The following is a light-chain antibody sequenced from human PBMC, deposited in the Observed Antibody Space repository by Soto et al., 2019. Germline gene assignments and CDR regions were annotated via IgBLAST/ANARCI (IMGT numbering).Light chain of an antibody. Sequence: DIVMTQSPDSLAVSLGERATINCKSSQSVLYSSNNKNHLAWYQQKPGQPPKLLIYWASTRESGVPDRFSGSGSGTDFTLTISSLQAEDVAVYYCQQYYSTPPWTFGHGTKVEIK. CDR1: QSVLYSSNNKNH. J-gene: IGKJ1*01. CDR3: QQYYSTPPWT. V-gene: IGKV4-1*01. CDR2: WAS.